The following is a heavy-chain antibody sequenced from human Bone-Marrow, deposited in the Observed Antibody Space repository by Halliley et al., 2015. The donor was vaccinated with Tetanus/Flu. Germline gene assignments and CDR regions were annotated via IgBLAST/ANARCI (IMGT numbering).Heavy chain of an antibody. V-gene: IGHV1-18*01. CDR2: INGYNGDT. J-gene: IGHJ5*02. CDR3: AGVGSGWSNNWFDP. D-gene: IGHD6-19*01. Sequence: GWINGYNGDTRYAQKFQGRGTVTIDTSTSTAYMELRGLRSDDTAIYYCAGVGSGWSNNWFDPWGQGTLVTVSS.